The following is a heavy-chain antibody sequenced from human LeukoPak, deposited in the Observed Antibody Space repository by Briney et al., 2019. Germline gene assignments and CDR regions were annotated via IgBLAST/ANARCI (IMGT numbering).Heavy chain of an antibody. Sequence: SETLSLTCTVSSDSITTYYWSWVWQPAGKGLEWIGRIYSSGSTNYNPSLKSRVTMSVDTSKSQLSLKLSSVTAADTAVYYCARDRNYFHSSGWTPFDYWGQGTLVTVSS. D-gene: IGHD3-22*01. CDR3: ARDRNYFHSSGWTPFDY. V-gene: IGHV4-4*07. CDR1: SDSITTYY. J-gene: IGHJ4*02. CDR2: IYSSGST.